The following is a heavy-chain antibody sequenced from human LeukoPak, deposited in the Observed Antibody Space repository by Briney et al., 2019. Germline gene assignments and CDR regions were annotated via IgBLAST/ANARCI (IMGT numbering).Heavy chain of an antibody. CDR1: GYTFTSYY. Sequence: ASVKVSCKASGYTFTSYYMHWVRQAPGQGLEWMGIINPSGGSTSYAQKFQGRVTMTRDMSTSTVYMELSSLRSEDTAVYYCARDGPYDFWSGYLSSFDPWGQGTLVTVSS. J-gene: IGHJ5*02. CDR2: INPSGGST. V-gene: IGHV1-46*01. D-gene: IGHD3-3*01. CDR3: ARDGPYDFWSGYLSSFDP.